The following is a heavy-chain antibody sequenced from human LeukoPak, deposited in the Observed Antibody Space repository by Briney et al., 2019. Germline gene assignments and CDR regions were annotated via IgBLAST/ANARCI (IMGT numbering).Heavy chain of an antibody. CDR2: IKKDGSET. CDR1: GFTFSNYW. V-gene: IGHV3-7*01. D-gene: IGHD2-15*01. CDR3: ARDLSGYPFPPNEGFDI. J-gene: IGHJ3*02. Sequence: PGGSLRLSCAASGFTFSNYWINWVRQAPGKGLGWVANIKKDGSETYCVDSVKGRFTLSRNNAKNSLYMQTNRLRDAHTSIYYFARDLSGYPFPPNEGFDIWGQGTMVTVSS.